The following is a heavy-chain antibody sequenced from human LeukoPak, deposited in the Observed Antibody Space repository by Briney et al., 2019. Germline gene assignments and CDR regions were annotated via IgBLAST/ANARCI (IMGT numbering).Heavy chain of an antibody. Sequence: SGPTLFNPTQTLTLTFTFSGFSLSTRGVGVGWIRQPPVKALEWLALIYWDDDKRYSPSLKSRLTITKDTSKNPVVLTLTNMDSVDTATYYCARLNVEVVLDYWGQGTLVTVSS. J-gene: IGHJ4*02. CDR3: ARLNVEVVLDY. CDR2: IYWDDDK. D-gene: IGHD2-15*01. CDR1: GFSLSTRGVG. V-gene: IGHV2-5*02.